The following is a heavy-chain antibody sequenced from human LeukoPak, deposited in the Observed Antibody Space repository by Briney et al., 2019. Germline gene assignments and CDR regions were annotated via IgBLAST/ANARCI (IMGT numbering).Heavy chain of an antibody. J-gene: IGHJ4*02. Sequence: SVKVSCKASGGTFSSYAISWVQQAPGQGLEWMGRIIPIFGTANYAQKFQGRVTITTDESTSTAYMELSSLRSEDTAVYHCARDQDFGPQYGDYQYYFDYWGQGTLVTVSS. CDR3: ARDQDFGPQYGDYQYYFDY. V-gene: IGHV1-69*05. CDR2: IIPIFGTA. D-gene: IGHD4-17*01. CDR1: GGTFSSYA.